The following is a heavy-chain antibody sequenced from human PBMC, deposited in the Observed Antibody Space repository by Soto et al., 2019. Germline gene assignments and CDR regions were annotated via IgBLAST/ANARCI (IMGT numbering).Heavy chain of an antibody. J-gene: IGHJ3*02. Sequence: LGESLKISCKGSGYSFTSYWIGWVRQMPGKGLEWMGIIYPGDSDTRYSPSFQGQVTISADKSISAAYLQWSSLKASDTAMYYCARGGQCTSTSCYEDDVFDIWGQGSMVTVSS. CDR1: GYSFTSYW. V-gene: IGHV5-51*01. CDR2: IYPGDSDT. D-gene: IGHD2-2*01. CDR3: ARGGQCTSTSCYEDDVFDI.